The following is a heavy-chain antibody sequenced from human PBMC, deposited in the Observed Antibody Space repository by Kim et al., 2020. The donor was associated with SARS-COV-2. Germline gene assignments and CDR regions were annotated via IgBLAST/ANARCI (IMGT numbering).Heavy chain of an antibody. CDR3: ASDPGTMNYYYGMDV. D-gene: IGHD1-7*01. J-gene: IGHJ6*02. V-gene: IGHV3-53*01. Sequence: ADSVKGRFTISRDNPQNTVNLEMNSLRVEDTAVYYCASDPGTMNYYYGMDVWGQGTTVIVSS.